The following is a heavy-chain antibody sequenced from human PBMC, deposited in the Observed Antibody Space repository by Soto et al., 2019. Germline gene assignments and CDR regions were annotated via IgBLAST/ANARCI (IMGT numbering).Heavy chain of an antibody. CDR2: IYYSGST. V-gene: IGHV4-30-4*01. J-gene: IGHJ5*02. D-gene: IGHD2-15*01. CDR3: ARASLYCSGGSCYPVWFDP. CDR1: GGSISSGDYY. Sequence: SETLSLICTVSGGSISSGDYYWSWIRQPPGKGLEWIGYIYYSGSTYYNPSLKSRVTISVDTSKNQFSLKLSSVTAADTAVYSCARASLYCSGGSCYPVWFDPWGQGTLVTVSP.